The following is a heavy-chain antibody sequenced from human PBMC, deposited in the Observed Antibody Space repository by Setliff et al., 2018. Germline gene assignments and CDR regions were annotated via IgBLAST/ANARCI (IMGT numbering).Heavy chain of an antibody. D-gene: IGHD3-10*01. J-gene: IGHJ6*03. CDR3: ARALASGSYYGQSSYYMDV. V-gene: IGHV4-4*08. CDR2: IHTSEST. CDR1: GASISSYF. Sequence: SETLSLTCSVSGASISSYFWTWIRQPPGKGLEWIGNIHTSESTKYNPSLKSRVTISLDTSKRRFSLKLTSVTAADTAVYYCARALASGSYYGQSSYYMDVWGKGTTVTVSS.